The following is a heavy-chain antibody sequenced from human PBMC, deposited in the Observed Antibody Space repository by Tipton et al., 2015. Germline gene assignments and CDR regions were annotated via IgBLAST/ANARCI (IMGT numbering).Heavy chain of an antibody. CDR2: VNHSGST. V-gene: IGHV4-34*01. CDR1: GGSFSDYY. D-gene: IGHD4-23*01. CDR3: ARARGRHGGLFDS. Sequence: TLSLTCAFSGGSFSDYYCTWFRQPPGKGLEWIGEVNHSGSTNYTPSLKSRVTISIDRFKNQFSLKLSSVTAADTAVYYCARARGRHGGLFDSWGQGILVTVSS. J-gene: IGHJ4*02.